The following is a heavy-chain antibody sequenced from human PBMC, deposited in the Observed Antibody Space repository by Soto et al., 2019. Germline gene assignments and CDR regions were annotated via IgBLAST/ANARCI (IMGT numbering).Heavy chain of an antibody. CDR3: ARKASMGTKYDFDY. D-gene: IGHD5-18*01. V-gene: IGHV4-34*01. Sequence: SETLSLTCGVSDGSFSGYYWSWIRQPPGKGLEWIGEINYSGSTKFNPSLKSRVTLSIDTSKNQFSLRLSSVTAADTAVYYCARKASMGTKYDFDYWGQGTLVT. CDR2: INYSGST. J-gene: IGHJ4*02. CDR1: DGSFSGYY.